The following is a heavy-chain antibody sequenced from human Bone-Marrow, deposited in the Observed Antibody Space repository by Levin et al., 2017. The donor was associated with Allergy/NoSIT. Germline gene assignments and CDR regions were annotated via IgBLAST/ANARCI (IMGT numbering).Heavy chain of an antibody. V-gene: IGHV7-4-1*02. D-gene: IGHD3-10*01. CDR1: GYTFTSYA. CDR2: INTNTGNP. Sequence: GASVKVSCKASGYTFTSYAMNWVRQAPGQGLEWMGWINTNTGNPTYAQGFTGRFVFSLDTSVSTAYLQISSLKAEDTAVYYCARGITMVQGVPIGGNDAFDIWGQGTMVTVSS. J-gene: IGHJ3*02. CDR3: ARGITMVQGVPIGGNDAFDI.